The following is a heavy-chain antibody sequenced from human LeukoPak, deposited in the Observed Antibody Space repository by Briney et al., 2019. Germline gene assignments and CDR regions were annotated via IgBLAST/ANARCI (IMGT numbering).Heavy chain of an antibody. V-gene: IGHV3-23*01. J-gene: IGHJ4*02. Sequence: GGSLRLSCAASGFTLSSYAMSWVRQAPGKGLEWVSAISGSGGSTYYAGSVKGRFTISRDNSNNTLYLQMNSLRAEDTAVYYCAKSEGIRDYYDSSGYYYDYWGQGTLVTVSS. CDR3: AKSEGIRDYYDSSGYYYDY. D-gene: IGHD3-22*01. CDR2: ISGSGGST. CDR1: GFTLSSYA.